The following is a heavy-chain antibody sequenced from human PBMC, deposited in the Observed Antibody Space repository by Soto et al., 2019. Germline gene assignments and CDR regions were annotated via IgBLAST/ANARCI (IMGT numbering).Heavy chain of an antibody. J-gene: IGHJ4*02. CDR3: ARDTPGLEDFDY. CDR2: IDPSGNTM. D-gene: IGHD3-22*01. V-gene: IGHV3-48*03. CDR1: GFSFSAHD. Sequence: EVQLVESGGGLVQPGGSLRLSCAASGFSFSAHDLNWVRQAPGQGLEWISYIDPSGNTMHYADSVKGRFTISRDNAKNSLYLQTNSLRAEDTAVYYCARDTPGLEDFDYWGQGTLVTVSS.